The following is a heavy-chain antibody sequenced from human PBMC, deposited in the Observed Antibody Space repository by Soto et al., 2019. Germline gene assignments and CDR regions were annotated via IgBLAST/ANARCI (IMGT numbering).Heavy chain of an antibody. D-gene: IGHD4-17*01. Sequence: QVQLEQSGVEVKKPGASVRVACKTSASIFTRYGFSWVRQAPGQGLEWMGWISAYNGDTKYAQNFQGRVTMTTDTSTRTAYMELRTLRMYDTAMYYCTSDYGDENSWGQGTLVTVYS. V-gene: IGHV1-18*01. CDR1: ASIFTRYG. J-gene: IGHJ4*02. CDR2: ISAYNGDT. CDR3: TSDYGDENS.